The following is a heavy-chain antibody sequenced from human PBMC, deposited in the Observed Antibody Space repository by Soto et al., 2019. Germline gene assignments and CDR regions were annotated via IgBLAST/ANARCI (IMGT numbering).Heavy chain of an antibody. D-gene: IGHD6-13*01. CDR1: GFTFSSYS. Sequence: EVQLVESGGGLVKPGGSLRLSCAASGFTFSSYSMNWVRQAPGKGLEWVSSISSSSSYIYYADSVKGRFTNSRDNAKNSLYLQMNSLRAEDTAVYYCARRGVIAAAGTGWFDPWGQGTLVTVSS. J-gene: IGHJ5*02. CDR3: ARRGVIAAAGTGWFDP. V-gene: IGHV3-21*01. CDR2: ISSSSSYI.